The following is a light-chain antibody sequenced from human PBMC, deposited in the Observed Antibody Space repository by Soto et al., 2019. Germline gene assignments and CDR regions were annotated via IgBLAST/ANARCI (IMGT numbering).Light chain of an antibody. V-gene: IGKV1-27*01. CDR1: QSIRKF. CDR3: HEYPSVHI. Sequence: DIQMTQSTTTLSASVGDRVTVTCRASQSIRKFVAWYQQKPGKAPKLLIYAASTLQSGVPSRFSGSGSGTDFTLTIHGLQHEDVATYYWHEYPSVHIFGHGNKVEIK. CDR2: AAS. J-gene: IGKJ3*01.